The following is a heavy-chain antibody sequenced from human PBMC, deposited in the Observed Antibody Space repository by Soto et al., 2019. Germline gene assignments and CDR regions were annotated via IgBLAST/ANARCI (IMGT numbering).Heavy chain of an antibody. Sequence: XSVKVSCKASGYPFTGYYMHWGRQAPGQGLEWMGWINPNSGGTNYAQKFQGRVTMTRDTSISTAYMELSRLRSDDTAVYYCARDGQMGCSGCSCYSDPWDYYYGMDVWGQGTTVTVSS. D-gene: IGHD2-15*01. CDR1: GYPFTGYY. V-gene: IGHV1-2*02. CDR3: ARDGQMGCSGCSCYSDPWDYYYGMDV. CDR2: INPNSGGT. J-gene: IGHJ6*02.